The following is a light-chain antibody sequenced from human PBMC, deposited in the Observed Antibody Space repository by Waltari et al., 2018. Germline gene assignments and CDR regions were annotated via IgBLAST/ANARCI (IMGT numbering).Light chain of an antibody. CDR1: QRVSNS. V-gene: IGKV3-11*01. CDR3: QLRTGWPMT. CDR2: DAS. J-gene: IGKJ5*01. Sequence: EVVLTQSPATLYLSPGERATLSCRASQRVSNSLAWYRQKPGQPPSLLIYDASTRAAGIPGRFSGSGSGSDFTLTISSLEPEDFAVYYCQLRTGWPMTFGQGTRLEIK.